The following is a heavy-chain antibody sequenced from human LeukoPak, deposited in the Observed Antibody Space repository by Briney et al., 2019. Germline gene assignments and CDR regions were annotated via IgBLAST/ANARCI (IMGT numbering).Heavy chain of an antibody. V-gene: IGHV3-11*04. Sequence: GGSLRLSCAASGFTFSDYYMSWIRQAPGKGLEWVSYISSSGSTIYYADSVKGRFTISRDNAKNSLYLQMNSLRAEDTAVYYRARRILVVAATGDAFDIWGQRTMVTVSS. J-gene: IGHJ3*02. CDR2: ISSSGSTI. CDR3: ARRILVVAATGDAFDI. D-gene: IGHD2-15*01. CDR1: GFTFSDYY.